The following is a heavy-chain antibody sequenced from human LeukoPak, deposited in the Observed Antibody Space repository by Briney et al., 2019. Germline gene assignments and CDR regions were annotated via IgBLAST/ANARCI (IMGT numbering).Heavy chain of an antibody. CDR2: INHSGST. CDR3: ARSGYSSSWIAFDI. D-gene: IGHD6-13*01. V-gene: IGHV4-34*01. CDR1: GGSFSGYY. Sequence: SETLSLTCAVYGGSFSGYYWSWIRQPPGKGLEWIGEINHSGSTNYNPSLKSRVTISVDTSKNQFSLKLSSVTAADTAVYYCARSGYSSSWIAFDIWGQGTMVTVSS. J-gene: IGHJ3*02.